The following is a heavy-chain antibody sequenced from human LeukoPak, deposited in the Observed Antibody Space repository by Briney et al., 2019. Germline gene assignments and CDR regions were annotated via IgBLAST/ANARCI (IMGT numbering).Heavy chain of an antibody. CDR2: IYTSGST. V-gene: IGHV4-4*07. Sequence: SETLSLTCTVSGGSISSYYWSWIRQPAGKGLEWTGRIYTSGSTNYNPSLKSRVTMSVDTSKNQFSLKLSSVTAADTAVYYCARVERIAAAGTNYYYGMDVWGQGTTVTVSS. J-gene: IGHJ6*02. CDR3: ARVERIAAAGTNYYYGMDV. D-gene: IGHD6-13*01. CDR1: GGSISSYY.